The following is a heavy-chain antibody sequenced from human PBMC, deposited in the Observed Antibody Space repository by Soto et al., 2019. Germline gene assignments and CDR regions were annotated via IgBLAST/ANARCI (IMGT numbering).Heavy chain of an antibody. Sequence: ASVKVSCKASGYTFTSYGISWVRQAPGQGLEWMGWISAYNGNTNYAQKLQGRVTMTTDTSTSTAYMELRSLRSDDTAVYYCARGGYNWNYDVPSLDFDYWGQGTLVTVSS. CDR1: GYTFTSYG. V-gene: IGHV1-18*01. J-gene: IGHJ4*02. D-gene: IGHD1-7*01. CDR2: ISAYNGNT. CDR3: ARGGYNWNYDVPSLDFDY.